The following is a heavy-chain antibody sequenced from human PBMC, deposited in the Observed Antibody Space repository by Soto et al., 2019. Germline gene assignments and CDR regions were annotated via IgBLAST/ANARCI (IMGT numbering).Heavy chain of an antibody. D-gene: IGHD4-17*01. Sequence: EVQQVESGGGLVEPGGSLRLSCAASGFTFSNAWMNWVRQAPGKGLEWVARIKSKAAGGTTDYAAPVKGRFTISRDDSTNTLYLQMNSLKTEDTALYYCITDLAGAHSDYFDYWGQGTLVTVSS. J-gene: IGHJ4*02. CDR1: GFTFSNAW. V-gene: IGHV3-15*01. CDR3: ITDLAGAHSDYFDY. CDR2: IKSKAAGGTT.